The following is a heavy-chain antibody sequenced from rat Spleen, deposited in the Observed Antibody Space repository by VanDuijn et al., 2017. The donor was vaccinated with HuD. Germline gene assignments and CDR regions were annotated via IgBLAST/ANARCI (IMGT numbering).Heavy chain of an antibody. CDR3: ARQSSSIPYYWYFDF. Sequence: EVQLVESGGGLVQPGRSLKLSCAASGFTFSNYGMAWVRQAPTKGLEWVATISYDGSSTYYLDSVKGRFTISRDNAKSTLYLQMDSLRSEDTATYYCARQSSSIPYYWYFDFWGPGTMVTVSS. CDR1: GFTFSNYG. V-gene: IGHV5-29*01. D-gene: IGHD1-2*01. J-gene: IGHJ1*01. CDR2: ISYDGSST.